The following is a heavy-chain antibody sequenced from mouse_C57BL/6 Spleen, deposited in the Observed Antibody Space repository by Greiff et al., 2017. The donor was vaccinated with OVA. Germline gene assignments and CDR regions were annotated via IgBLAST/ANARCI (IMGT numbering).Heavy chain of an antibody. J-gene: IGHJ1*03. CDR2: IDPSDSYT. Sequence: QVQLQQSGAELVMPGASVKLSCKASGYTFTSYWMHWVKQRPGQGLEWIGEIDPSDSYTNYNQKFKGKSTLTVDKPSSTAYMQLSSLTSEDSAVYYCARKENYYGSSYPYWYFDVWGTGTTVTVSS. V-gene: IGHV1-69*01. D-gene: IGHD1-1*01. CDR1: GYTFTSYW. CDR3: ARKENYYGSSYPYWYFDV.